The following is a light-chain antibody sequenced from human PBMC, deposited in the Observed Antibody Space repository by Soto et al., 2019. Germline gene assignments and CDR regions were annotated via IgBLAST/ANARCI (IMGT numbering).Light chain of an antibody. CDR2: DVS. CDR1: SSDVGGFDY. V-gene: IGLV2-14*03. Sequence: QSVLTQPASVSGSPGQSITISCTGTSSDVGGFDYVSWYQHHPGEAPKLILYDVSNRPSGISYRFSGSKSGNTASLTISGLQAEDEADYYCSSFTSTSTLVFGGGTKLTVL. CDR3: SSFTSTSTLV. J-gene: IGLJ2*01.